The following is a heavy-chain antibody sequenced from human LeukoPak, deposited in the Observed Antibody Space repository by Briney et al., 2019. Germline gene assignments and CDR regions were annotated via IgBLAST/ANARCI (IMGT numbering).Heavy chain of an antibody. CDR2: ISGSGGST. J-gene: IGHJ3*02. D-gene: IGHD2-15*01. Sequence: PGGSLRLSCAASGFTFSSYAMSWVRQAPGKGLEWVSAISGSGGSTYYADSVKGRFTISRDNSKNTLYLQMNSLRAEDTAVYYCAKDRRCSGGSCYFGAFDIWGQGTMVTVSS. V-gene: IGHV3-23*01. CDR1: GFTFSSYA. CDR3: AKDRRCSGGSCYFGAFDI.